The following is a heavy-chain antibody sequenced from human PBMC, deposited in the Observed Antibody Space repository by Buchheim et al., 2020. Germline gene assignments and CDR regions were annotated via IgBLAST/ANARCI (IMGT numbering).Heavy chain of an antibody. CDR3: VPGRGFYDSSGYGGY. CDR1: GFTFSSYA. CDR2: ISGSGGST. D-gene: IGHD3-22*01. J-gene: IGHJ4*02. Sequence: EVQLLESGGGLVQPGGSLRLSCAASGFTFSSYAMSWVRQAPGKGLEWVSAISGSGGSTYYADSVKGRFTISRDNSKHTLYLQMNSLRAEDMAVYYFVPGRGFYDSSGYGGYWGQGTL. V-gene: IGHV3-23*01.